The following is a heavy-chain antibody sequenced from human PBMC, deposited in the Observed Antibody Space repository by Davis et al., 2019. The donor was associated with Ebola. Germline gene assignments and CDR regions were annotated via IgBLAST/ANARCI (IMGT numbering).Heavy chain of an antibody. V-gene: IGHV4-39*01. CDR2: IYYSGST. D-gene: IGHD3-10*01. Sequence: SETLSLTCTVSGGSISSSSYYWGWIRQPPGKGLEWIGSIYYSGSTYYNPSLKSRVTISVDTSKNQFSLKLSSVTAADTAVYYCARQGYYGSEWFDPWGQGTLVTVSS. CDR1: GGSISSSSYY. CDR3: ARQGYYGSEWFDP. J-gene: IGHJ5*02.